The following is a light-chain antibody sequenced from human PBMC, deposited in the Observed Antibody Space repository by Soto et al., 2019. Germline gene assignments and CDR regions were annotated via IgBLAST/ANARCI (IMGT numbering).Light chain of an antibody. V-gene: IGLV2-14*01. CDR3: SSYTNNITLV. CDR1: SSDVGGYNY. Sequence: QSALTQPASVSGSPGQSITISCTGTSSDVGGYNYVSWYQQHPGKAPKLMIYEVSNRPSGVSNRFSGSKSGNTASLTISGLQAEDEADYYCSSYTNNITLVFGGGTKVTVL. CDR2: EVS. J-gene: IGLJ2*01.